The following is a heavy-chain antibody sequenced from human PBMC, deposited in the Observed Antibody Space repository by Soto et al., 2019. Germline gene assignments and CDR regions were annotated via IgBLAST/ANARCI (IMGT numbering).Heavy chain of an antibody. J-gene: IGHJ5*02. D-gene: IGHD2-2*02. CDR3: ARGYCSSTICYIWDNWFDP. CDR2: IYYRGRT. V-gene: IGHV4-59*01. CDR1: GGSISSYY. Sequence: SETLSLTCTVSGGSISSYYWSWIRQPPGKGLEWIGYIYYRGRTNYNPSLKSRVTISVDTSKNQFSLKLSSVTAADTAVYYCARGYCSSTICYIWDNWFDPWGQGTLVTVSS.